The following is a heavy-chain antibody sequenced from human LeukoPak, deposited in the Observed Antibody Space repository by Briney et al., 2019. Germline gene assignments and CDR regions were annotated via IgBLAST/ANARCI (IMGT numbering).Heavy chain of an antibody. V-gene: IGHV3-21*01. CDR3: ARDGGKPLFDY. J-gene: IGHJ4*02. D-gene: IGHD1-14*01. CDR1: GFTFSSYS. Sequence: GGSLGLSCAASGFTFSSYSINWVRQAPGKGLEWVSCISSTSSFIYYADSVKGRFTISRDNAKNSLYLQMNSLTAEDTAVYYCARDGGKPLFDYWGQGTLVTVSS. CDR2: ISSTSSFI.